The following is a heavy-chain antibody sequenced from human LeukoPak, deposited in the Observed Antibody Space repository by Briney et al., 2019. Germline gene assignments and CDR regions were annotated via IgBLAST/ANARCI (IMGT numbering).Heavy chain of an antibody. CDR2: INHSGST. J-gene: IGHJ6*02. Sequence: SETLSLTCAVSGGSFSSYYWSWIRQTPEKGLQWIGEINHSGSTNYNPSLKSRVTISMDASRHQFSLRLSSVTAADTAVYYCARASCRFCGVDVWGQGTTVTVSS. D-gene: IGHD3-3*01. CDR1: GGSFSSYY. CDR3: ARASCRFCGVDV. V-gene: IGHV4-34*01.